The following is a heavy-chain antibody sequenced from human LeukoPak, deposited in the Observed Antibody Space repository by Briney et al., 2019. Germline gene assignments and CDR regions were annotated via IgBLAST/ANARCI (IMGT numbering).Heavy chain of an antibody. J-gene: IGHJ4*02. Sequence: GGSLRLSCAASGFTFDDYGMSWVRQAPGKGLEWVSGINWDGGSTGYADSVKGRFTISRDNAKNSLYLQMNSLRAEDTALYYCARELGYCSGGSCERNYYFDYWGQGTLVTVSS. V-gene: IGHV3-20*04. CDR3: ARELGYCSGGSCERNYYFDY. CDR2: INWDGGST. CDR1: GFTFDDYG. D-gene: IGHD2-15*01.